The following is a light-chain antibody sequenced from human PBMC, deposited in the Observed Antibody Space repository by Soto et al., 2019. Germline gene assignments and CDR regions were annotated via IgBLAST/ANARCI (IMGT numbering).Light chain of an antibody. V-gene: IGKV3-20*01. CDR2: GAS. Sequence: EIVLTQPPGTLSLSPGERATLSCRASQSVSSSYLAWYQQKPGQAPRLLIYGASSRATGIPDRFSGSGSGTDFTLTTSRLEPEDFAVYYCQQYGSSPSTFGGGTKVDIK. J-gene: IGKJ4*01. CDR1: QSVSSSY. CDR3: QQYGSSPST.